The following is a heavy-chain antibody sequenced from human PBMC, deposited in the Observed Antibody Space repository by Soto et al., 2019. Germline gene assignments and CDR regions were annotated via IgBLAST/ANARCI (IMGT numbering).Heavy chain of an antibody. V-gene: IGHV7-4-1*01. Sequence: ASVKVSCKASGYTFTSYAMNWVRQAPGQGLEWMGWINTNTGNPTYAQGLTGRFVFSLDTSVSTAYLQICSLKAEDTAVYYCARVGEYCSGGSCYSDAFDIWGQGTMVTVSS. CDR1: GYTFTSYA. CDR3: ARVGEYCSGGSCYSDAFDI. D-gene: IGHD2-15*01. CDR2: INTNTGNP. J-gene: IGHJ3*02.